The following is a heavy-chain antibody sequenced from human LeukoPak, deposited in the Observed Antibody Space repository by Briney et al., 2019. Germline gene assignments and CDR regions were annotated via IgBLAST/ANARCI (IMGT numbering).Heavy chain of an antibody. J-gene: IGHJ4*02. CDR1: GGSISSSSYY. CDR3: ARNIAARQNDY. Sequence: SETLSLTCTVSGGSISSSSYYWGWIRQPPGKGLEWIGCIYYSGCTYYNPSLTSRVTISVDTSKTQFSLKLSSVTAADTAVYYCARNIAARQNDYWGQGTLVTVSS. CDR2: IYYSGCT. D-gene: IGHD6-6*01. V-gene: IGHV4-39*01.